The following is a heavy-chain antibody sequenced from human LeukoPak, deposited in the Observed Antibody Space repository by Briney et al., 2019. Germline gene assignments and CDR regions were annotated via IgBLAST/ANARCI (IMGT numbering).Heavy chain of an antibody. CDR2: INPNSGGT. CDR1: GYTFTGYY. J-gene: IGHJ4*02. D-gene: IGHD3-10*01. CDR3: ARDPIYGSGSYPFDY. V-gene: IGHV1-2*02. Sequence: GASVKVSCKASGYTFTGYYMHWVRQAPGQGLEWMGWINPNSGGTNYAQKFQGRVTMTRDTSISTAYMELSRLRSDDTAVYYCARDPIYGSGSYPFDYWGQGTLVTVSS.